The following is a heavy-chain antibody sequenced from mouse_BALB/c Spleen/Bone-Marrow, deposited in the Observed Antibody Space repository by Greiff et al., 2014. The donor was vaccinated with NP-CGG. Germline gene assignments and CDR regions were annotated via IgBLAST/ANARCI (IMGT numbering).Heavy chain of an antibody. CDR1: GFNIKDTY. D-gene: IGHD2-2*01. Sequence: VQLQQSGAELVKPGASVKLSCTASGFNIKDTYMPWVKQRPEQGLEWIGRIDPANGNTKYDPKFQGKATITADTTSNTAYLQLSSLTSEDAAVYYCARGYDGFAYWGQGTLVTVSA. CDR2: IDPANGNT. CDR3: ARGYDGFAY. V-gene: IGHV14-3*02. J-gene: IGHJ3*01.